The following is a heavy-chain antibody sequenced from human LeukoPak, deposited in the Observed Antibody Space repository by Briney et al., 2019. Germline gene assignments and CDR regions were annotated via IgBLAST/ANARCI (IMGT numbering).Heavy chain of an antibody. CDR3: ARSTVVTAIPTPPYYYYYMDV. V-gene: IGHV4-61*02. J-gene: IGHJ6*03. CDR1: GGSISSGSYY. Sequence: PSHTLSLTCTVSGGSISSGSYYWSWIRQPAGKGLEWIGRIYTSGSPNYNPSLKSRVTISVDTSKNQFSLKLSSVTAADTAVYYCARSTVVTAIPTPPYYYYYMDVWGKGTTVTVSS. CDR2: IYTSGSP. D-gene: IGHD2-21*02.